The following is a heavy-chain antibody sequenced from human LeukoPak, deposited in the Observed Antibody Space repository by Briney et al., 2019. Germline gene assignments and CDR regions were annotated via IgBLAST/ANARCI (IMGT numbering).Heavy chain of an antibody. J-gene: IGHJ3*02. D-gene: IGHD6-13*01. CDR3: ARDGAYSSSWYRGAFDI. Sequence: ASVKVSCKVSGYTLTELSMHWVRQAPGKGLEWMGGFDPEDGETIYAQKFQGRVTMTRDTSISTAYMELSRLRSDDTAVYYCARDGAYSSSWYRGAFDIWGQGTMVTVSS. CDR2: FDPEDGET. CDR1: GYTLTELS. V-gene: IGHV1-24*01.